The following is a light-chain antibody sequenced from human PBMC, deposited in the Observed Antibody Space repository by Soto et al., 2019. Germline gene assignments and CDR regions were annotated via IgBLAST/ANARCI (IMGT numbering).Light chain of an antibody. J-gene: IGKJ2*01. CDR1: QSVGSN. CDR2: GAS. CDR3: QQYNNWPPYT. V-gene: IGKV3-15*01. Sequence: ETVMTQSPATLSVSPGDGATLSCRASQSVGSNLAWYQQKPGQAPRLLIYGASTRATGIPARFSGGGSGTECTLTISSLQSEDLAVYSCQQYNNWPPYTFGQGTKLEIK.